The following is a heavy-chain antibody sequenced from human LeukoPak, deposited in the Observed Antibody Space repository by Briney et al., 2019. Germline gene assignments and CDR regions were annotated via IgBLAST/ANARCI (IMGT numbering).Heavy chain of an antibody. CDR1: GFTFSTYS. V-gene: IGHV3-48*02. Sequence: GGSLRLSCAASGFTFSTYSVNWVRQAPGKGLEWISYTSRRDGTSYYADSVMGRFTISRDNVKNSVYLHMNSLRDEDTAVYYCARVAPGADEYHIDYWGQGTLVTASS. D-gene: IGHD1-26*01. CDR2: TSRRDGTS. J-gene: IGHJ4*02. CDR3: ARVAPGADEYHIDY.